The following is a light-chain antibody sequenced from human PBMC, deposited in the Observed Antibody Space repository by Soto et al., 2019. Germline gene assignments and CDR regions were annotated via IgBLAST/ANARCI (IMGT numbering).Light chain of an antibody. J-gene: IGLJ1*01. CDR1: SSDIGAYDY. Sequence: QSALTQPASLSGSPGQSITISCTGTSSDIGAYDYVSWFQQHPGKAPKLMISEVNNRPSGVSNRFSGSKSGNTAYLTISGLQVEDEADYYCGSYAGNNNHYLFGSGTKVTVL. CDR3: GSYAGNNNHYL. CDR2: EVN. V-gene: IGLV2-14*01.